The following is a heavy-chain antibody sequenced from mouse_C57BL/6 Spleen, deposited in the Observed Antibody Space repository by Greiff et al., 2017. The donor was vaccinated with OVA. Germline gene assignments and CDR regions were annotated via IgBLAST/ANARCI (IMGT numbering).Heavy chain of an antibody. V-gene: IGHV1-64*01. CDR3: ARDYYGSSSFAD. CDR2: IHPNSGST. Sequence: QVQLQQPGAELVKPGASLQLSCTASGYTFTSYWMPCVHQTPGQCLELIGMIHPNSGSTNYHEKFKSKATLTVDKSSSTAYMQLSSLTSEDSAVYYCARDYYGSSSFADWGQGTLVTVSA. CDR1: GYTFTSYW. J-gene: IGHJ3*01. D-gene: IGHD1-1*01.